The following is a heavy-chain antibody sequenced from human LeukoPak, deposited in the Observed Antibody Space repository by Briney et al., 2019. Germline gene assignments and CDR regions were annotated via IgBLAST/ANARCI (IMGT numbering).Heavy chain of an antibody. CDR3: ARVVGATRSDAFDI. V-gene: IGHV4-30-2*01. J-gene: IGHJ3*02. D-gene: IGHD1-26*01. Sequence: PSETLSLTCAVSGGSISSGGYSWSWIRQPPGKGLEWIGYIYHSGSTYYNLSLKSRVTISVDRSKNQFSLKLSSVTAADTAVYYCARVVGATRSDAFDIWGQGTMVTVSS. CDR1: GGSISSGGYS. CDR2: IYHSGST.